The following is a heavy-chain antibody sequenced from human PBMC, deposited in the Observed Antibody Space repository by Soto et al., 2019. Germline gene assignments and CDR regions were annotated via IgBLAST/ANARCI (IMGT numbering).Heavy chain of an antibody. D-gene: IGHD3-3*01. V-gene: IGHV1-69*10. CDR3: ASRGVFFEF. J-gene: IGHJ4*02. Sequence: SVKVSCKASGGTFSRNALSWLRQGPGQGPEWMGGIIPNLGTANYAQKFQGRVTIIADKSTNTSYMEMKSLRFEDTAVYLCASRGVFFEFWGQGSLVPVSS. CDR2: IIPNLGTA. CDR1: GGTFSRNA.